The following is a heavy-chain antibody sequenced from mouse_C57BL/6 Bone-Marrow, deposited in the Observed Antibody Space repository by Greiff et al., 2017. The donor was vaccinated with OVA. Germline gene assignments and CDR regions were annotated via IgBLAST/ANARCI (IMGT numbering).Heavy chain of an antibody. J-gene: IGHJ2*02. CDR2: IYPGDGDT. CDR3: ARGIPFDQ. Sequence: VQLQQSGAELVKPGASVKISCKASGYAFSGYWMNWVRPRPGKGLEWIGQIYPGDGDTNYIGNFKDKATLTADKSSSTAYMQLSSLTSEDSAVYFCARGIPFDQWGQGTSLTVSS. CDR1: GYAFSGYW. V-gene: IGHV1-80*01.